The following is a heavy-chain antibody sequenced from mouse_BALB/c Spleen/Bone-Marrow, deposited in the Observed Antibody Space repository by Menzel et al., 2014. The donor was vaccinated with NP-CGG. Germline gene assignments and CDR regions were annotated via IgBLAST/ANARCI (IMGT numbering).Heavy chain of an antibody. CDR1: GFTFXDYY. Sequence: DVKLVESGGGLVQPGGSLRLSCATSGFTFXDYYMSWVRQPPGKALEWLGFIRNKANGYTTEYSASVKGRFTISRDNSQSILYLRMNTLRAEDSATYYCARDRGLTYFDYWGQGTTLTVSS. J-gene: IGHJ2*01. D-gene: IGHD2-4*01. CDR3: ARDRGLTYFDY. CDR2: IRNKANGYTT. V-gene: IGHV7-3*02.